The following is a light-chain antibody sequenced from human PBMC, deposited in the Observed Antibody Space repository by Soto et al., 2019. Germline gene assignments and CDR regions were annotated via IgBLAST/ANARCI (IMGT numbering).Light chain of an antibody. CDR2: SAS. J-gene: IGKJ1*01. CDR3: QQYNNWPRA. Sequence: IQLTQSPSSLSASVGDRVTITCRASQGISNFLAWYQQKPGKAPKLLIYSASTLQSGVPSRFSGSGSGTEFTLTISSLQSEDFAVYYCQQYNNWPRAFGQGTKVEIK. CDR1: QGISNF. V-gene: IGKV1-9*01.